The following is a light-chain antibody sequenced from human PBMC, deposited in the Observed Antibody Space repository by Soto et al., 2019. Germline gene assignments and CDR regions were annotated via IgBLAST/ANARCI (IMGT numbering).Light chain of an antibody. CDR2: DVS. CDR3: CSYAGSYTFV. J-gene: IGLJ1*01. CDR1: SSDVGGYKY. V-gene: IGLV2-11*01. Sequence: QSVLTRPRSVSGCPAQSVTISCTGTSSDVGGYKYVSWYQQYPGKAPKVMIYDVSKRPSGVPDRFSGSKSGNTASLTISGLQAEDEADYYCCSYAGSYTFVFGSGTKVTVL.